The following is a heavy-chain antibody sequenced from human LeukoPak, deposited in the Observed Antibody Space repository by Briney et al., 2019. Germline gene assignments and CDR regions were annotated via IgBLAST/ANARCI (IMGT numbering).Heavy chain of an antibody. Sequence: ASVKVSCKASGYTFTGYYMHWVRQTPGQGLEWMGWISPNSGGTNYAQKFQGRVTMTRDTSISTAYMELSRLRSDDTAVYYCARGGGSYWVDWFDPWGQGTLVTVSS. CDR2: ISPNSGGT. D-gene: IGHD1-26*01. J-gene: IGHJ5*02. CDR1: GYTFTGYY. V-gene: IGHV1-2*02. CDR3: ARGGGSYWVDWFDP.